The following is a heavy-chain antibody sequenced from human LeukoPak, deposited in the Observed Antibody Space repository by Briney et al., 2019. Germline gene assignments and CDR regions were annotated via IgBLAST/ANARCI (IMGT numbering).Heavy chain of an antibody. V-gene: IGHV3-66*02. D-gene: IGHD2-8*01. Sequence: GGSLRLSCAASGFTVSSNYMSWVRQAPGKGLEWVSVIYSGGSTYYADSVKGRFTISRDNSKNTLYLQMNSLRAEDTAVYYCARDGTRRRYCTNGVCPTRGMDVWGQGTTVTVSS. J-gene: IGHJ6*02. CDR2: IYSGGST. CDR1: GFTVSSNY. CDR3: ARDGTRRRYCTNGVCPTRGMDV.